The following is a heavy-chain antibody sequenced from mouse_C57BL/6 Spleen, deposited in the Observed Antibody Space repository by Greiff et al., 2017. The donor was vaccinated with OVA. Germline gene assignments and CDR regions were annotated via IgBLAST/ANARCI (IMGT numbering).Heavy chain of an antibody. Sequence: EVKLVESGGGLVQPGGSMKLSCAASGFTFSDAWMDWVRQSPEKGLEWVAEIRNKANNHATYYAESVKGRFTISRDDSKSSVYLQMNGLRAEDTGIYYCTSGLLHFDYWGQGTTLTVSS. CDR2: IRNKANNHAT. D-gene: IGHD1-1*01. V-gene: IGHV6-6*01. J-gene: IGHJ2*01. CDR3: TSGLLHFDY. CDR1: GFTFSDAW.